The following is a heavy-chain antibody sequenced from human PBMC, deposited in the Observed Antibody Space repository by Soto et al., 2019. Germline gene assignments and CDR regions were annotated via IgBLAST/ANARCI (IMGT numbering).Heavy chain of an antibody. V-gene: IGHV5-51*01. D-gene: IGHD4-17*01. J-gene: IGHJ4*02. CDR2: FYPGDSDT. CDR3: ARQGNGAEGFDY. CDR1: GYYFTSYW. Sequence: GASLKISCKGPGYYFTSYWIGWVRQMHGKGLEWMWIFYPGDSDTRYSPSFQGQVTISADRSISTGYLQWSSLKPSDTAMYYCARQGNGAEGFDYWGQGTLVTVSS.